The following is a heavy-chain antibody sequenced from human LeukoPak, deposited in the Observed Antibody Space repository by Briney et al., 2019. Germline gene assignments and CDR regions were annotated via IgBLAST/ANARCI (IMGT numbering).Heavy chain of an antibody. CDR2: ISAYNGNT. CDR1: GYTFTSFG. Sequence: ASVTVSCKASGYTFTSFGISWVRQAPGQGLEWMGWISAYNGNTNYAQKLQGRVTMTTDTSTSTAYMEIRSLRSDDPAVYYCTRDLGVDTTMIFFDYWGQGPLVTVSS. D-gene: IGHD5-18*01. CDR3: TRDLGVDTTMIFFDY. V-gene: IGHV1-18*01. J-gene: IGHJ4*02.